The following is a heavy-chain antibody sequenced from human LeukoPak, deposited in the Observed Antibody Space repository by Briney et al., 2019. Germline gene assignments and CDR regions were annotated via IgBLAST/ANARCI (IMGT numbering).Heavy chain of an antibody. J-gene: IGHJ4*02. V-gene: IGHV5-51*01. CDR2: IYPGDSDT. Sequence: GESLKISCKSSGYTFRSYWIGWVRQMPGKGLEWMGIIYPGDSDTRYSPSFQGQVTISADKSISTAYLQWSSLKASDTAMYYCARVGVVVAASSSYFEYWGQGTLVTVSS. D-gene: IGHD2-15*01. CDR3: ARVGVVVAASSSYFEY. CDR1: GYTFRSYW.